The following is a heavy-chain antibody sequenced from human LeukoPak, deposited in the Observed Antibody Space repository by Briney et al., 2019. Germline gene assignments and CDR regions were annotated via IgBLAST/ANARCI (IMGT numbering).Heavy chain of an antibody. Sequence: SETLSLTCTVSGGSLSSSSYYWGWIRQPPGKGLEWIGSIYYSGTTYYNPSLKSRVTISVDTSKNQFSLKLSSVAAADTAVYYCAPNWFDPWGQGTLVTVSS. CDR3: APNWFDP. CDR2: IYYSGTT. CDR1: GGSLSSSSYY. V-gene: IGHV4-39*01. J-gene: IGHJ5*02.